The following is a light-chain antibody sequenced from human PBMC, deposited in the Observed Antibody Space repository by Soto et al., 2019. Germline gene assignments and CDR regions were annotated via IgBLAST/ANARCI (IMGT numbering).Light chain of an antibody. CDR1: QGIRND. J-gene: IGKJ1*01. Sequence: AIQMTQSPSSLSASVGDRVTITCRASQGIRNDLGWYQQKPGKATKLLIYAASSLQSGVPSRFSGSGSGTDFTLTISSLQPEDFATYYCLQDYNYPTFGQGTKVEIK. V-gene: IGKV1-6*01. CDR3: LQDYNYPT. CDR2: AAS.